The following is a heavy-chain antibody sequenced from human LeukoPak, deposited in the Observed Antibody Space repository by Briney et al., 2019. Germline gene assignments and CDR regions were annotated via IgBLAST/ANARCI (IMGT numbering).Heavy chain of an antibody. Sequence: ASVKVSCKASGYTFTSYGISWVRQAPGQGLEWMGWISAYNGNTNYAQKLQGRVTMTTDTSTSTAYMELRSLRSDDTAVYYCARDRRHYDFRSGYSVNWFDPWGQGTLVTVSS. V-gene: IGHV1-18*01. CDR1: GYTFTSYG. CDR2: ISAYNGNT. J-gene: IGHJ5*02. CDR3: ARDRRHYDFRSGYSVNWFDP. D-gene: IGHD3-3*01.